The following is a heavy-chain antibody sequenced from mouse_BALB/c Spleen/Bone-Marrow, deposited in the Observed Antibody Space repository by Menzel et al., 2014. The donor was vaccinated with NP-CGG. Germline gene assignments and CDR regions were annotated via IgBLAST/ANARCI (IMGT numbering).Heavy chain of an antibody. CDR1: GYTFTDYI. CDR2: IYPGSGSI. V-gene: IGHV1-77*01. D-gene: IGHD4-1*01. Sequence: VQLQQSGPELVKPGASVKMSCKASGYTFTDYIINWVKQRTGQGLEWIGEIYPGSGSIYYNEKFKGKATLTADKSSNTAYMQFSSLTSEDSAVYFRARSPNWDPYYAMDYWGQGTSVTVSS. J-gene: IGHJ4*01. CDR3: ARSPNWDPYYAMDY.